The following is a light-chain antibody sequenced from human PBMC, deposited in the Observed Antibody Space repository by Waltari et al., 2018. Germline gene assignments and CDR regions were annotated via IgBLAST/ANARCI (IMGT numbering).Light chain of an antibody. J-gene: IGLJ3*02. Sequence: QSALTQPPSASGSPGQSVTIPCTGTSSYVGGYNFVSWYQHHPGKAPKFMIYEVSKRPSGVPDRFSGSKSGNTASLTVSGLQAEDEADYYCSSYAGSNTWVFGGGTKLTVL. CDR1: SSYVGGYNF. CDR2: EVS. CDR3: SSYAGSNTWV. V-gene: IGLV2-8*01.